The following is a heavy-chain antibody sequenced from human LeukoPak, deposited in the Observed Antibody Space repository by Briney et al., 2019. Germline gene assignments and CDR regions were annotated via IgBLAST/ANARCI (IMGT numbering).Heavy chain of an antibody. CDR1: GYTFTGYY. CDR3: ATKDLDY. J-gene: IGHJ4*02. Sequence: GASVKVSCKASGYTFTGYYMHWVRQAAGPGLEWMGWINPHSGGTNYAQKFQGRVTMTRDTSISTAYMELSSLTSDDTAVYYCATKDLDYWGQGTLVTVSS. CDR2: INPHSGGT. V-gene: IGHV1-2*02.